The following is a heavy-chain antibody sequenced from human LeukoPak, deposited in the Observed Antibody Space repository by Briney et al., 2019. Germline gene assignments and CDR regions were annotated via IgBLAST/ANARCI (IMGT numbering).Heavy chain of an antibody. J-gene: IGHJ6*02. D-gene: IGHD3-22*01. CDR2: IWYDGSNK. CDR3: ARAWSRGVVGNYYYYYGMDV. CDR1: GFTFSSYG. V-gene: IGHV3-33*01. Sequence: SGGSLRLSCAASGFTFSSYGMHWVRQAPGKGLEWVAVIWYDGSNKYYADSVKGRFTISRDNSKNTLYLQMNSLRAEDTAVYYCARAWSRGVVGNYYYYYGMDVWGQGTTVTVSS.